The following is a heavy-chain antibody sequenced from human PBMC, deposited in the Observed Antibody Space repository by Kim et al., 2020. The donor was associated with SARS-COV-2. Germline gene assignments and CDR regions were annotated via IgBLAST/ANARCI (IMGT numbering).Heavy chain of an antibody. V-gene: IGHV3-48*03. D-gene: IGHD5-18*01. CDR3: ASGARGYSYGYYFDY. CDR2: ISSSGSTI. J-gene: IGHJ4*02. CDR1: GFTFSSYE. Sequence: GGSLRLSCAASGFTFSSYEMNWVRQAPGKGLEWVSYISSSGSTIYYADSVKGRFTISRDNAKNSLYLQMNSLGAEDTAVYYCASGARGYSYGYYFDYWGQGTLVTVSS.